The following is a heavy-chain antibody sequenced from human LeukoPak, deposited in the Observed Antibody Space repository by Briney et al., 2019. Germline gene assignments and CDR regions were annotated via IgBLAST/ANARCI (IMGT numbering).Heavy chain of an antibody. V-gene: IGHV1-69*13. CDR1: GGTFSSYA. CDR3: ARGRYGSGSPGGAYYYYMDV. Sequence: SVKVSCKASGGTFSSYAISWVRQAPGQGLEWMGGIIPIFGTANYAQKFQGRVTITADESTSTAYMELSSLRSEDTAVYYCARGRYGSGSPGGAYYYYMDVWGKGTTVTVSS. J-gene: IGHJ6*03. CDR2: IIPIFGTA. D-gene: IGHD3-10*01.